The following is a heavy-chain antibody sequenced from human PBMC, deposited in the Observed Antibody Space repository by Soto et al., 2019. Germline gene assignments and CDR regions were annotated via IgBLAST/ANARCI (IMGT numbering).Heavy chain of an antibody. D-gene: IGHD2-8*01. Sequence: QVQLVASGGGVVQQGRSLTLSCEASGFTFRRHAIHWVRQAPGKGLEWVAVISRDGSNEYYEDSVKGRFTISRDNSKNTLFLQLNSLRLEDTAVYYCARSRNGGVADSFDYWVQGTLVTVSS. CDR1: GFTFRRHA. J-gene: IGHJ4*02. CDR2: ISRDGSNE. V-gene: IGHV3-30-3*01. CDR3: ARSRNGGVADSFDY.